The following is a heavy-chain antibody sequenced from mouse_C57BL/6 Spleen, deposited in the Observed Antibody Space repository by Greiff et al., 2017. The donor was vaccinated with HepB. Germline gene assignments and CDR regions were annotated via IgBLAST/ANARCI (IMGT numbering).Heavy chain of an antibody. CDR1: GFTFSDYG. V-gene: IGHV5-17*01. Sequence: DVHLVESGGGLVKPGGSLKLSCAASGFTFSDYGMHWVRQAPEKGLEWVAYISSGSSTIYYADTVKGRFTISRDNAKNTLFMQMTSLRSEDTAMYYCARLLITTVVATPSWFAYWGQGTLVTVSA. CDR3: ARLLITTVVATPSWFAY. J-gene: IGHJ3*01. CDR2: ISSGSSTI. D-gene: IGHD1-1*01.